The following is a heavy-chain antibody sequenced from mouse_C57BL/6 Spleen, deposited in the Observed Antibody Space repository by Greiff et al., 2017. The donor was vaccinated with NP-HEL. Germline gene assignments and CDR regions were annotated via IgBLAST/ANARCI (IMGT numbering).Heavy chain of an antibody. Sequence: QVQLQQSGAELVMPGASVKLSCKASGYTFTSYWMHWVKQRPGQGLEWIGEIDPSDSYTNYNQKFKGKSTLTVDKSSSTAYMQLSSLTSEDSAVYYCARGPYYYGSSYDYAMDYWGQGTSVTVSS. CDR1: GYTFTSYW. J-gene: IGHJ4*01. D-gene: IGHD1-1*01. CDR2: IDPSDSYT. V-gene: IGHV1-69*01. CDR3: ARGPYYYGSSYDYAMDY.